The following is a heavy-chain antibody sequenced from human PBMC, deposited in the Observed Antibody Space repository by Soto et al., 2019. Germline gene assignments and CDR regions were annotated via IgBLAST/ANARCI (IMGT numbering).Heavy chain of an antibody. V-gene: IGHV1-69*13. CDR1: GGTFSSYA. CDR3: ASSITIFGVARPSDY. Sequence: SVKVSCKASGGTFSSYAISWVRQAPGQGLEWMGGIIPIFGTANYAQKFQGRVTITADESTSTAYMELSSLRSEDTAVYYCASSITIFGVARPSDYWGQGTLVTVSS. CDR2: IIPIFGTA. J-gene: IGHJ4*02. D-gene: IGHD3-3*01.